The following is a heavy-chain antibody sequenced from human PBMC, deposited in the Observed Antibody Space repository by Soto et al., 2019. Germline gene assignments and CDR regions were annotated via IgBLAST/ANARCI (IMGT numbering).Heavy chain of an antibody. J-gene: IGHJ6*03. CDR3: AKAASTVTTSYYYYYYMDV. CDR2: ISWNSGSI. Sequence: GGSLRLSCAASGFTFDDYAMHWVRQAPGKGLEWVSGISWNSGSIGYADSVKGRFTISRDNAKNSLYLQMNSLRAEDTALYYCAKAASTVTTSYYYYYYMDVWGKGTTVTVSS. CDR1: GFTFDDYA. V-gene: IGHV3-9*01. D-gene: IGHD4-17*01.